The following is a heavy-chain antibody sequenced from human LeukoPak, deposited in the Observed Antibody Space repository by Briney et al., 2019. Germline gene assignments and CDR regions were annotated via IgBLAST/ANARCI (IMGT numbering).Heavy chain of an antibody. J-gene: IGHJ4*02. CDR3: ARTVGGAVGY. CDR1: GGSISTYY. Sequence: SETLSLTCTVSGGSISTYYWSWIRQPPGKGLEWIGYIYYSGSTNYNPSLKSRVTISVDTSKNQFSLKLSSVTAADTAVYYCARTVGGAVGYWGQGTLVTVSS. D-gene: IGHD1-26*01. CDR2: IYYSGST. V-gene: IGHV4-59*01.